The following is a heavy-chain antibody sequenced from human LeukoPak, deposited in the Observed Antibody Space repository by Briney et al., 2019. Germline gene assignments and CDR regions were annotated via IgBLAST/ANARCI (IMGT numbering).Heavy chain of an antibody. CDR3: ARLTYEYVSGSYLYSRDNYYYMDV. CDR1: GYTFTSYY. J-gene: IGHJ6*03. CDR2: INPSGGST. V-gene: IGHV1-46*01. Sequence: ASVKVSCKASGYTFTSYYMHWVRQAPGQGLEWMGIINPSGGSTSYAQKFQGRVTMTRDTSTSTAYMELRSLRSDDTAVYYCARLTYEYVSGSYLYSRDNYYYMDVWGKGTTVTVSS. D-gene: IGHD3-10*01.